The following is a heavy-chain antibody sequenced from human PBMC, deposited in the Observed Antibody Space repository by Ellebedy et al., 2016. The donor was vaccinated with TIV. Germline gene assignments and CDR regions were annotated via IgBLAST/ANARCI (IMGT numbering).Heavy chain of an antibody. CDR1: GYTFTSYG. V-gene: IGHV1-18*01. D-gene: IGHD3-22*01. CDR3: ARDGSPLLYYYDSRRWFDP. CDR2: ISAYNGNT. Sequence: AASVKVSCKASGYTFTSYGISWVRQAPGQGLEWMGWISAYNGNTNYAQKLQGRVTMTTDTSTSTAYMELRSLRSDDTAVYYCARDGSPLLYYYDSRRWFDPWGQGTLVTVSS. J-gene: IGHJ5*02.